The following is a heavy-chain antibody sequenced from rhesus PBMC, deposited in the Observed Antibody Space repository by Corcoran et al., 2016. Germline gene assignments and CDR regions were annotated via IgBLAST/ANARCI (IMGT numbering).Heavy chain of an antibody. D-gene: IGHD6-13*01. V-gene: IGHV1S9*01. CDR1: GYTCTSHY. Sequence: QVPLVQSGAEVKKPEASVKLSCKASGYTCTSHYINWVRQAPGPVLGGIGEINTNNGTNGYTQKFQGRATMTSDTATSTSYMGLSSRRSEDTAVYYCTRVLYSSWSPFDYWGQGVLVTVSS. CDR3: TRVLYSSWSPFDY. J-gene: IGHJ4*01. CDR2: INTNNGTN.